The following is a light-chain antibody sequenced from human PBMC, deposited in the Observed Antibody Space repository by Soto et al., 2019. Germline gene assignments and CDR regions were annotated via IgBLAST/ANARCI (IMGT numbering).Light chain of an antibody. CDR2: EGS. Sequence: QSVLAQPASVSGSPGQSITISCTGTSSDIGNYNLVSWYQQHPSKAPKLMIYEGSKRPSGVSNRFSASKSGNSASLTISGLQAEDGADYYCCSFAGSTPSFGGGTKVTVL. CDR1: SSDIGNYNL. V-gene: IGLV2-23*01. CDR3: CSFAGSTPS. J-gene: IGLJ2*01.